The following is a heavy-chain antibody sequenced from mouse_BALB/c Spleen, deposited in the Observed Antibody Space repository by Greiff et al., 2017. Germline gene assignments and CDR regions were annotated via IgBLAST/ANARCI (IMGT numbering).Heavy chain of an antibody. V-gene: IGHV6-6*02. CDR1: GFTFSNYW. D-gene: IGHD1-2*01. CDR3: TRGATATTY. Sequence: EVKVEESGGGLVQPGGSMKLSCVASGFTFSNYWMNWVRQSPEKGLEWVAEIRLKSNNYATHYAESVKGRFTISRDDSKSSVYLQMNNLRAEDTGIYYCTRGATATTYWGQGTLVTVSA. J-gene: IGHJ3*01. CDR2: IRLKSNNYAT.